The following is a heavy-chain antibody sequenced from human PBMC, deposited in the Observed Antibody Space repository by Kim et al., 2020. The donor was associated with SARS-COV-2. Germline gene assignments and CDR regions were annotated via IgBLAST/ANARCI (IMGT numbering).Heavy chain of an antibody. D-gene: IGHD1-26*01. V-gene: IGHV3-11*01. Sequence: ADSVKGRFTISRDNAKNSLYLQMNSLRAEDTAVYYCARASTLVGTPSFDIWGQGTMVTVSS. CDR3: ARASTLVGTPSFDI. J-gene: IGHJ3*02.